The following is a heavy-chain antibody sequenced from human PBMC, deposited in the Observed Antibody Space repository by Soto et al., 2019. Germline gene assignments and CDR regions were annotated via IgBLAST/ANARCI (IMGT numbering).Heavy chain of an antibody. J-gene: IGHJ6*03. D-gene: IGHD4-4*01. CDR2: IWYDGSNK. Sequence: GGSLRLSCAASGFTFSSYGMHWVRQAPGKGLEWVAVIWYDGSNKYYADSVKGRFTISRDNSKNTLYLQMNSLRAEDTAVYYCARDDTLLTVTDYYYYMDVWGKGTTVTVSS. CDR3: ARDDTLLTVTDYYYYMDV. CDR1: GFTFSSYG. V-gene: IGHV3-33*01.